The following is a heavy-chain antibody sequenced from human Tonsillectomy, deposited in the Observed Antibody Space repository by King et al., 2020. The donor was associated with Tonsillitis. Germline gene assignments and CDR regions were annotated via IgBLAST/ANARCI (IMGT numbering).Heavy chain of an antibody. J-gene: IGHJ4*02. CDR2: MYISGIT. Sequence: QLQESGPGLVKPSQTLSLTCTVPGGSISSASYYWSWIRQPAGKEREWIGRMYISGITNYNPSLESRVRISVDTSKTQVSLKLSSVTAADTAIYYCAIDRGYGFDYWGQGTLVTVSS. CDR1: GGSISSASYY. V-gene: IGHV4-61*02. D-gene: IGHD5-12*01. CDR3: AIDRGYGFDY.